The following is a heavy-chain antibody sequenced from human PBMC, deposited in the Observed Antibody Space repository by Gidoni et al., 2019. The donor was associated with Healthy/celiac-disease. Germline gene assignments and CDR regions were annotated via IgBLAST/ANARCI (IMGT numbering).Heavy chain of an antibody. J-gene: IGHJ4*02. CDR1: GGPFSSYA. CDR3: ARSAMVGDFDY. CDR2: IIPIFGTA. Sequence: QVQLVQSGAEVKKPGSSVKVSCKASGGPFSSYAISWVRQAPGQGLEWMGGIIPIFGTANYAQKFQCRVTITADESTSTADMELSSLRSEDTAVYYCARSAMVGDFDYWGQGTLVTVSS. V-gene: IGHV1-69*01. D-gene: IGHD2-15*01.